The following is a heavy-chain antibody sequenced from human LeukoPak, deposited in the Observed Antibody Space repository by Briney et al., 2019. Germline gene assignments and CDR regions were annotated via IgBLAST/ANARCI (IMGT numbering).Heavy chain of an antibody. J-gene: IGHJ2*01. D-gene: IGHD3-3*01. CDR3: AKDGTYYDFWSGSLYFDL. CDR1: GFTFNSYA. Sequence: GGSLRLSCVASGFTFNSYAMSWVRRAPGKGLEWVSAISGSGGSTYYADSVKGRFTISRDNSKNTLYLQMNSLRVEDTAVYYCAKDGTYYDFWSGSLYFDLWGRGTLVTVSS. CDR2: ISGSGGST. V-gene: IGHV3-23*01.